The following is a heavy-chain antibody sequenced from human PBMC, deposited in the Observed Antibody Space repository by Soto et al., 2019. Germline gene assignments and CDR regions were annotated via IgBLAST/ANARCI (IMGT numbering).Heavy chain of an antibody. J-gene: IGHJ4*02. CDR1: GYTFTGYY. D-gene: IGHD3-10*01. Sequence: ASVKVSCKASGYTFTGYYMHWVRQAPGQGLEWMGGINPNSGGTNYAQKFQGRVTMTRDTSISTAYMELSRLRSDDTAVYYCARATYGSGSYYSGPFDYWGQGTLVTVSS. CDR2: INPNSGGT. V-gene: IGHV1-2*02. CDR3: ARATYGSGSYYSGPFDY.